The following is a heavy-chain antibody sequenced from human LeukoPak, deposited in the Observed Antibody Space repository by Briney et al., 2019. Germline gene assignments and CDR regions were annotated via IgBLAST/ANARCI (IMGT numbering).Heavy chain of an antibody. J-gene: IGHJ4*02. CDR1: GFSFRSYA. CDR3: ARGPSVVITHFDY. CDR2: VSYEGSNK. Sequence: GGSLRLSCAASGFSFRSYAMHWVREAPGSGLEGMAVVSYEGSNKYYADSVKGRFTISRDNSKNTVHLQMNSLRAEDTAVYYCARGPSVVITHFDYWGQGTLVTVSS. D-gene: IGHD3-22*01. V-gene: IGHV3-30-3*01.